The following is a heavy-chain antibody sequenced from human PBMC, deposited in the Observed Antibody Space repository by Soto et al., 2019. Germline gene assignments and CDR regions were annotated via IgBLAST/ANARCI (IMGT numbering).Heavy chain of an antibody. CDR3: ARAEGIAARPGWFDP. V-gene: IGHV4-30-2*01. J-gene: IGHJ5*02. Sequence: SETLSLTCAVSGGSISSGGYSWGWIRQPPGKGLEWIGYIYHSGSTYYNPSLKSRVTISVDRSKNQFSLKLSSVTAADTAVYYCARAEGIAARPGWFDPWGQGTLVTVSS. CDR2: IYHSGST. D-gene: IGHD6-6*01. CDR1: GGSISSGGYS.